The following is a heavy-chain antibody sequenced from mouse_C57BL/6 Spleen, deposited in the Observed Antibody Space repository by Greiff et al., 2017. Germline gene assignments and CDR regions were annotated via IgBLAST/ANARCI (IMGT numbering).Heavy chain of an antibody. Sequence: QVTLKESGPGILQSSQTLSLTCSFSGFSLSTSGMGVSWIRQPSGKGLEWLAHIYWDDDKRYNPSLKSRLTISKDTSRNQVFLKITSVDTADTATYYCARIYYDYDEAWFAYWGQGTLVTVSA. CDR3: ARIYYDYDEAWFAY. V-gene: IGHV8-12*01. D-gene: IGHD2-4*01. J-gene: IGHJ3*01. CDR2: IYWDDDK. CDR1: GFSLSTSGMG.